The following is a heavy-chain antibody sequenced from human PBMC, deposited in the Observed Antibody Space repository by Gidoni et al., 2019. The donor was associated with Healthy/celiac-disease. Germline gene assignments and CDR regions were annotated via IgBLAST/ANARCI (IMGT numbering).Heavy chain of an antibody. Sequence: QVQLQESGPGLVKPSETLSLTCTVSGDSISSYYWSWIRQPPGQGLEWIGYIYYSGSTNYNPSLKSRVTISVDTSKNQFSLKLSSVTAADTTVYYCARGPVAGRRTFDYWGQGTLVTVSS. J-gene: IGHJ4*02. CDR2: IYYSGST. CDR3: ARGPVAGRRTFDY. CDR1: GDSISSYY. D-gene: IGHD6-19*01. V-gene: IGHV4-59*01.